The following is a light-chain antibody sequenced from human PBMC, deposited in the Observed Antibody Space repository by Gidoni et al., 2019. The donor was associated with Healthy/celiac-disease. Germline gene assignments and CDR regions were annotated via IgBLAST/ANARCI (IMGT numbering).Light chain of an antibody. J-gene: IGKJ3*01. CDR2: SAS. CDR1: QSVSSN. Sequence: EIVMTQSPATLSVSPGERATLTCRASQSVSSNLAWYQQQPGQAPRLLIYSASTRATGIPARFSGSGSGTGFTLTISSLQSEDFAVYYCQQYNNWPPPFTFXPXTKVDI. CDR3: QQYNNWPPPFT. V-gene: IGKV3-15*01.